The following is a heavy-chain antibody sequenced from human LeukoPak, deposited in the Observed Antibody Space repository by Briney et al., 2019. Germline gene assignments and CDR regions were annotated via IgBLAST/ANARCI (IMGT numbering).Heavy chain of an antibody. CDR2: VNDGGDNT. CDR3: AKARGTTGWLPYFDY. D-gene: IGHD6-19*01. Sequence: GGSLRLSCSASGFTFSSYAMSWVRQAPGKGLEWVSSVNDGGDNTYYADYLRGRFTVSRDNSRNTLWLQMNSLRAEDTAIYYCAKARGTTGWLPYFDYWGQGALVTVSS. V-gene: IGHV3-23*01. J-gene: IGHJ4*02. CDR1: GFTFSSYA.